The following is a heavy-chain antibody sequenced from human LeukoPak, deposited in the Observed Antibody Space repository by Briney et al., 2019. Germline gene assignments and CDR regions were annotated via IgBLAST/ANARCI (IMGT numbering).Heavy chain of an antibody. Sequence: PSETLSLTWAVSGGSISNYYCSWIRQPPGKGLEWLGYIHYSGYTNYNPSLKSRVTISVDTSKNQFSLNLSSVTAADTAVYYCARHWGSDWYFDLWGRGTLVTVSS. D-gene: IGHD7-27*01. CDR3: ARHWGSDWYFDL. CDR2: IHYSGYT. V-gene: IGHV4-59*01. CDR1: GGSISNYY. J-gene: IGHJ2*01.